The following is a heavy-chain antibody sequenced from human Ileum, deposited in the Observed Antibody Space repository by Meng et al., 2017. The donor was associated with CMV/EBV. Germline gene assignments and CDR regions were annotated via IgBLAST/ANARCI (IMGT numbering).Heavy chain of an antibody. V-gene: IGHV3-23*01. CDR1: GFTFSDYA. CDR2: ISGSGVSL. CDR3: ARSQVN. Sequence: GESLKISCAASGFTFSDYAMNWVRQAPGRGLEWISSISGSGVSLYYADSVKGRFTTSRDNSKNTLYLQMNSLRAEDTAVYYCARSQVNWGQGTLVTVSS. D-gene: IGHD2-21*01. J-gene: IGHJ4*02.